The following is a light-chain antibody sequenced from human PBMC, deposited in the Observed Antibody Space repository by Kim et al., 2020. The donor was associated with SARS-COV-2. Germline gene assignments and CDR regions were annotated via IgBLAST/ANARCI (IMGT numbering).Light chain of an antibody. CDR1: QSVRSY. V-gene: IGKV3-11*01. CDR2: DAS. CDR3: QQRGNWPLT. J-gene: IGKJ4*01. Sequence: EVVLTQSPATLSLSPGERATLSCRASQSVRSYLAWYQQKPGQAPRLLIYDASNRATGIPARFSGSGSGTDFTLTISSLEPEDFALYYCQQRGNWPLTFGGGTKVDIK.